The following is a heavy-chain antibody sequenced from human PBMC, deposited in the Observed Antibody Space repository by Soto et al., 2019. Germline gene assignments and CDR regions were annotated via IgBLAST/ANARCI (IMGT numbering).Heavy chain of an antibody. CDR3: ASGIQLWLRQINDGYSV. D-gene: IGHD5-18*01. J-gene: IGHJ4*02. V-gene: IGHV1-69*12. CDR2: IIPMFGTA. Sequence: QVQLVQSGAEVKKPESSVKVSCKAPGGTFSTYAISWVRQAPGQGLEWMGGIIPMFGTANYAQRFQARVTTTAGESTITVHMGLTSRRSEDTAVYCRASGIQLWLRQINDGYSVWGQGSLVTVSS. CDR1: GGTFSTYA.